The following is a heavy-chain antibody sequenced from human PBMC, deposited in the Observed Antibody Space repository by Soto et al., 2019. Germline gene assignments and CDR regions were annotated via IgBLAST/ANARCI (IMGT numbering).Heavy chain of an antibody. CDR1: GYTFTSYG. J-gene: IGHJ4*02. V-gene: IGHV1-18*01. Sequence: GASVKVSCKASGYTFTSYGISWVRQAPGQGLEWMGWISAYNGNTNYAQKLQGRVTMTTDTSTSTAYMELRSLRSDDTAVYYCARDRGRPYYYDSSGYQTSFDYWGQGTLVTVSS. D-gene: IGHD3-22*01. CDR3: ARDRGRPYYYDSSGYQTSFDY. CDR2: ISAYNGNT.